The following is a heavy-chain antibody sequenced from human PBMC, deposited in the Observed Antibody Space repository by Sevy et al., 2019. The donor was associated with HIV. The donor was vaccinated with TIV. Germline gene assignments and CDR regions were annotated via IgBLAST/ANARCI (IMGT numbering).Heavy chain of an antibody. Sequence: ASVKVSCKASGYTFTSYGISWVRQAPGQGLEWMGWISAYNGNTNYGEKLQGRVTMTTDTSTSTAYMELRSLRSDDTAVYYCARDSSAGITMVRGVISLVYYYYGMDVWGQGTTVTVSS. CDR3: ARDSSAGITMVRGVISLVYYYYGMDV. CDR1: GYTFTSYG. CDR2: ISAYNGNT. V-gene: IGHV1-18*04. D-gene: IGHD3-10*01. J-gene: IGHJ6*02.